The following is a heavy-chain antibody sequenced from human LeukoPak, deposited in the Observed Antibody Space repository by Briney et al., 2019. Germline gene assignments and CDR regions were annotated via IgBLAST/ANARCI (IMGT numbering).Heavy chain of an antibody. V-gene: IGHV3-23*01. CDR2: ISGSGGST. D-gene: IGHD3-22*01. Sequence: TGGSLRLSCAASGFTFSSYAMSWVRQAPGKGLEWVSAISGSGGSTYYADSVEGRFTISRDNSKNTLYLQMNSLRAEDTAVYYCATARSGYYRYYYGMDVWGQGTTVTVSS. CDR3: ATARSGYYRYYYGMDV. J-gene: IGHJ6*02. CDR1: GFTFSSYA.